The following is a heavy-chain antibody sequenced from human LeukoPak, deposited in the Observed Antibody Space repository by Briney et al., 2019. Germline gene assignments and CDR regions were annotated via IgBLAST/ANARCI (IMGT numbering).Heavy chain of an antibody. CDR1: GYTLTELS. D-gene: IGHD6-13*01. V-gene: IGHV1-24*01. J-gene: IGHJ2*01. Sequence: ASVKVSCKVSGYTLTELSMHWVRQAPGKGLEWMGGFDPEDGETIYALKFQGRVTMTEDTSTDTAYMELSSLRSEDTAVYYCARVPLNGWQQLPGGYFDLWGRGTLVTVSS. CDR2: FDPEDGET. CDR3: ARVPLNGWQQLPGGYFDL.